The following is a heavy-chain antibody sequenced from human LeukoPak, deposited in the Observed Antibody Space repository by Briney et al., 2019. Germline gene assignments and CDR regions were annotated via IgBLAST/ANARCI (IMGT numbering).Heavy chain of an antibody. J-gene: IGHJ6*04. D-gene: IGHD3-3*01. CDR2: IRSKANRYAT. CDR3: TSPLEGSSRGDV. V-gene: IGHV3-73*01. CDR1: GVTLSGSA. Sequence: PGGSLKLSCAASGVTLSGSAMHWGCPPPPQGLEWVCRIRSKANRYATAYAASLKCTFTLSRDYSTSTAYLQKNTPQPVDTPVYFSTSPLEGSSRGDVSGKATTVTASS.